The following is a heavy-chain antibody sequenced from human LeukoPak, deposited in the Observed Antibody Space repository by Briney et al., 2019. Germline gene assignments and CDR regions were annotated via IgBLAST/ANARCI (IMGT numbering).Heavy chain of an antibody. CDR1: GSTFSSYA. V-gene: IGHV3-23*01. Sequence: HAGGSLRLSCAASGSTFSSYAMSWVRQAPGKGLEWVSAISGSGGSTYYADSVEGRFTISRDNSKNTLYLQMNSLRAEDTAVYYCAKDRPAVAVAGTAAFDYWGQGTLVTVSS. CDR3: AKDRPAVAVAGTAAFDY. CDR2: ISGSGGST. J-gene: IGHJ4*02. D-gene: IGHD6-19*01.